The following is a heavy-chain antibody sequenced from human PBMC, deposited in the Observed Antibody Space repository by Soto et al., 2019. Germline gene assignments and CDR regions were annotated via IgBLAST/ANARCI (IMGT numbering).Heavy chain of an antibody. CDR1: GFTFSNYW. D-gene: IGHD6-13*01. CDR3: ASGGLQHALDV. J-gene: IGHJ6*02. Sequence: EVQLVESGGGLVQPGGSLRLSCAASGFTFSNYWMYWVRQAPGKGLVWVSRVNNDGTDTTHADSVKGRFTISRDNDENTLYLQVTGLKDEDAAVYYFASGGLQHALDVWGHGSTVTVSS. CDR2: VNNDGTDT. V-gene: IGHV3-74*03.